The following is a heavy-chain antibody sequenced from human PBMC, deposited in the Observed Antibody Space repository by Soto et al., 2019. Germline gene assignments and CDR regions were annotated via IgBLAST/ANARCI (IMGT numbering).Heavy chain of an antibody. CDR2: TYYRSKWYN. D-gene: IGHD6-13*01. Sequence: SQTLSLPCAISGDSVSSNSAAWNLIRQSPSRGLEWLGRTYYRSKWYNDYAVAVKSRITINPDTSKNQVSPQLNSVTPEDTAVYCCARAKAGRYYYYGMDVWGQGTTVTVSS. J-gene: IGHJ6*02. CDR1: GDSVSSNSAA. V-gene: IGHV6-1*01. CDR3: ARAKAGRYYYYGMDV.